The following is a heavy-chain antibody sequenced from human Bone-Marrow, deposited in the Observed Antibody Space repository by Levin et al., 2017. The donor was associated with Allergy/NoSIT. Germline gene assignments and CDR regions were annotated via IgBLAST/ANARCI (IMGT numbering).Heavy chain of an antibody. CDR3: AKDAPGYSSSWYQGDFDY. V-gene: IGHV3-23*01. D-gene: IGHD6-13*01. Sequence: GGSLRLSCAASGFTFSSYAMSWVRQAPGKGLEWVSAISGSGGSTYYADSVKGRFTISRDNSKNTLYLQMNSLRAEDTAVYYCAKDAPGYSSSWYQGDFDYWGQGTLVTVSS. CDR1: GFTFSSYA. CDR2: ISGSGGST. J-gene: IGHJ4*02.